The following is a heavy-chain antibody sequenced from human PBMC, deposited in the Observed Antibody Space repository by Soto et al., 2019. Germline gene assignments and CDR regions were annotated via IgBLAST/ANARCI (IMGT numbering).Heavy chain of an antibody. J-gene: IGHJ6*02. CDR3: ARELIYCSSTSCYYYYYGMDV. Sequence: QVQLVQSGAEVKKPGASVKVSCKASGYTFTSYAMHWVRQAPGQRLEWMGWINAGNGNTKYSQKVQGRVTITRDTSASTAYMELSSLRSEDTAVYYCARELIYCSSTSCYYYYYGMDVWGQGTTVTVSS. CDR1: GYTFTSYA. V-gene: IGHV1-3*01. D-gene: IGHD2-2*01. CDR2: INAGNGNT.